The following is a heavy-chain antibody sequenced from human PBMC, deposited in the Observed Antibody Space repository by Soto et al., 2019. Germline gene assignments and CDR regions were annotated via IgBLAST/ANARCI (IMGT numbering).Heavy chain of an antibody. D-gene: IGHD3-22*01. CDR1: GFTFNSYA. J-gene: IGHJ6*02. CDR2: ISYDGSIK. V-gene: IGHV3-30-3*01. Sequence: QVQLVESGGGVVQPGRSLRLSCAASGFTFNSYAMHWVRQAPGKGLEWVAIISYDGSIKYYADSVKGRFTISRDNSKNTLTLQMSSLRIEDTAVYYCARRYYDSSGYHSGYYYGMDVWGQGTTVTVSS. CDR3: ARRYYDSSGYHSGYYYGMDV.